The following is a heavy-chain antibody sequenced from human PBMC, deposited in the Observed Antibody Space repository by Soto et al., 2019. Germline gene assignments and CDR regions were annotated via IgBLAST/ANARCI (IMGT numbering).Heavy chain of an antibody. Sequence: EVQLVQSGAEVKKPGESLKISCKGSGYSFTSYWIGWVRQMPGKGLEWMGIIYPGDSDTRYSPSFQGQVTISADKSIRTAYLQWSILKASDTAMYYCARHQRGAYSSSWSDYWGQGTLVTVSS. D-gene: IGHD6-13*01. CDR1: GYSFTSYW. CDR2: IYPGDSDT. CDR3: ARHQRGAYSSSWSDY. V-gene: IGHV5-51*01. J-gene: IGHJ4*02.